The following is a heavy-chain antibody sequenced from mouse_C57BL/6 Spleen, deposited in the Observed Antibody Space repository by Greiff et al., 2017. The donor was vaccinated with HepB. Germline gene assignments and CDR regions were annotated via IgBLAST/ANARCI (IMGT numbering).Heavy chain of an antibody. D-gene: IGHD2-4*01. CDR2: IDPANGNT. CDR3: ARGLPLMDY. J-gene: IGHJ4*01. V-gene: IGHV14-3*01. Sequence: VQLKESVAELVRPGASVKLSCTASGFNIKNPYMHWVKQRPEQGLEWIGRIDPANGNTKYAPKFQGKATITADTSSNTAYLQLSSLTSEDTAIYYCARGLPLMDYWGQGTSVTVSS. CDR1: GFNIKNPY.